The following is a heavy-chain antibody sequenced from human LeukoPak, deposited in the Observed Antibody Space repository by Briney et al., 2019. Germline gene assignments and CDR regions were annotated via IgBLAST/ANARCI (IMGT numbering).Heavy chain of an antibody. Sequence: SETLSLTCTVSGGSISSRRYYWGWTRHPPGKGLEWIGSIYDSGSTYYNTSLKTRVTISVDTSKNQFSLKLSSVTAADTAVYYCARVSAADYYDSSGYPNYFYCWGQRILVTVSS. D-gene: IGHD3-22*01. V-gene: IGHV4-39*07. CDR2: IYDSGST. CDR1: GGSISSRRYY. J-gene: IGHJ4*02. CDR3: ARVSAADYYDSSGYPNYFYC.